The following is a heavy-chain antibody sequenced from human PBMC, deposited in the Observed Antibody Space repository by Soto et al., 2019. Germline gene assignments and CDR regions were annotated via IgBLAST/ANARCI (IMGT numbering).Heavy chain of an antibody. CDR3: ASRTVTTFSIHY. CDR2: IYYSGST. D-gene: IGHD4-17*01. Sequence: SETLSLTCTVSGGSISSYYWSWIRQPPGKGLEWIGYIYYSGSTNYNPSLKSRVTISVDTSKNQFSLKLSSVTAADTAVYYCASRTVTTFSIHYWGQGTLVTVSS. V-gene: IGHV4-59*01. J-gene: IGHJ4*02. CDR1: GGSISSYY.